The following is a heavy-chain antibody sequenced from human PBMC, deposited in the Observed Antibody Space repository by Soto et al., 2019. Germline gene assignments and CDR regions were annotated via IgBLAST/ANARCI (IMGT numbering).Heavy chain of an antibody. Sequence: QVQLVQSGAEVRKPGSSVKVSCHSSGDSFNDYPVTWVRQAPGQGLEWMGGTIPVSGTTNYAQEFQGRVTITADVSTSTVYMELSSLKYDDTALYYCASSYGVSWYGDFWGQGTLVTVSS. D-gene: IGHD6-13*01. CDR2: TIPVSGTT. CDR1: GDSFNDYP. CDR3: ASSYGVSWYGDF. J-gene: IGHJ4*02. V-gene: IGHV1-69*01.